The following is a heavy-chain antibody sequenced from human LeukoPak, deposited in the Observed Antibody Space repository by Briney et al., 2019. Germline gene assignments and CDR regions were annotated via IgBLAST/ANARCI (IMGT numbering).Heavy chain of an antibody. CDR2: ISSSSRYV. J-gene: IGHJ4*02. CDR1: GVTFSSSS. D-gene: IGHD3-9*01. Sequence: GGSLRLSCAASGVTFSSSSMNWVRQAPGKGLEWVSSISSSSRYVDYADSVKGRLTISRDNAKKSLYLQMTSLGADDTAVYYCARGGEDILTGYSSGPFDCWGKGTLVTVSS. CDR3: ARGGEDILTGYSSGPFDC. V-gene: IGHV3-21*01.